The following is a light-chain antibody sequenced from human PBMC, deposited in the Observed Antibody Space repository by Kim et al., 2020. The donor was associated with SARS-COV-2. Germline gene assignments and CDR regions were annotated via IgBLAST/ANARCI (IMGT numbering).Light chain of an antibody. V-gene: IGLV1-44*01. CDR1: NSNLGSNA. CDR2: NDN. J-gene: IGLJ3*02. CDR3: AAWDDSLNAWV. Sequence: GQSLTLSVSGSNSNLGSNAVTWFQQLPGPAPKPLIYNDNQRPSGVPDRFSGSKSGTSASLAISGLQSEDEADYHCAAWDDSLNAWVFGGGTQLTVL.